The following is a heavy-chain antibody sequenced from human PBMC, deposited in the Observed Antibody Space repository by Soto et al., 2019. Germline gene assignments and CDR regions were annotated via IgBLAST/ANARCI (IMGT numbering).Heavy chain of an antibody. D-gene: IGHD2-15*01. CDR3: ARDQTDSGGYSAS. Sequence: LRLSCEGSGFPFRSYGIHWVRQAPGKGLEWLAIIWNDGSNEYYADSVKGRFTISRDNSKNTVYLQVTNLRAEDTAVYFCARDQTDSGGYSASWGQGTLVTVSS. V-gene: IGHV3-33*01. J-gene: IGHJ4*02. CDR1: GFPFRSYG. CDR2: IWNDGSNE.